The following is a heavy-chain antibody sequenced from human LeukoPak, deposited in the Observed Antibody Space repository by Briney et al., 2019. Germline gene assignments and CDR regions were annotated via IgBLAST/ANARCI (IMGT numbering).Heavy chain of an antibody. Sequence: GGSLRLSCAASGFTFSDHYMDWVRQAPGKGLEWVGRTRNKANRYTTEYAASVKGRFSISRDDSKNSLYLQMNSLRVEDTAIYFCARDRDSSGLYGGADLWGQGVLVTVSA. CDR2: TRNKANRYTT. V-gene: IGHV3-72*01. CDR1: GFTFSDHY. J-gene: IGHJ5*02. CDR3: ARDRDSSGLYGGADL. D-gene: IGHD6-19*01.